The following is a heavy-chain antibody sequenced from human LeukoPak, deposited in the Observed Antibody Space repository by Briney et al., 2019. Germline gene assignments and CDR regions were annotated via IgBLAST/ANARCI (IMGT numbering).Heavy chain of an antibody. V-gene: IGHV4-59*12. CDR2: IYYSGST. Sequence: PSETLSLTCTVSGGSISSYYWSWIRQPPGKGLEWIGYIYYSGSTNYNPSLKSRVTISVDTSKNQFSLKLSSVTAADTAMYYCAREGAVSGSPFDYWGQGTLVTVSS. CDR3: AREGAVSGSPFDY. CDR1: GGSISSYY. J-gene: IGHJ4*02. D-gene: IGHD3-22*01.